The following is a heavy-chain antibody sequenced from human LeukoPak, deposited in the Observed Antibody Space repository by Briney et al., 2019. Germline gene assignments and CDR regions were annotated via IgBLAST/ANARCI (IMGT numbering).Heavy chain of an antibody. D-gene: IGHD1-26*01. V-gene: IGHV3-7*01. J-gene: IGHJ4*02. CDR1: GFTFSSYW. CDR3: AVWVGGGYYYFDY. Sequence: PGGSLRLSCAASGFTFSSYWMSWVRQAPGKGLEWVANIKQDGSEKYYVDSVKGRFTISRDNAKNSLYLQMNSLRAEDTAVYYCAVWVGGGYYYFDYWGQGTLVTVSS. CDR2: IKQDGSEK.